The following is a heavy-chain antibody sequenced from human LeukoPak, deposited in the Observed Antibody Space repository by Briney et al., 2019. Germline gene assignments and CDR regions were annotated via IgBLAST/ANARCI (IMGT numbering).Heavy chain of an antibody. CDR1: GFTFSSHR. J-gene: IGHJ4*02. D-gene: IGHD3-22*01. CDR3: AKDQVWIVVGSFDY. CDR2: ISGSGGST. Sequence: GGSLRLSCAASGFTFSSHRMNWVRQAPGKGLEWVSGISGSGGSTYYADSVKGRFTISRDNSKNTLYLQMTSLRAEDTAVYYCAKDQVWIVVGSFDYWGQGTLVTVSS. V-gene: IGHV3-23*01.